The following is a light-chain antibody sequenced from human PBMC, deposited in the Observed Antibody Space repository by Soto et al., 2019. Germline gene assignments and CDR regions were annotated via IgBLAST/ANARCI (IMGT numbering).Light chain of an antibody. Sequence: DIQMTQSPSSLSASVGERVTITCQASQDIDKYLSWYQQQPGKAPNLLIFDASNLGAGVPSRFSGSGSGTDFTFTISSLQPEDIATYYCQQYDSLPLIFGGGTKVDI. V-gene: IGKV1-33*01. CDR3: QQYDSLPLI. CDR2: DAS. CDR1: QDIDKY. J-gene: IGKJ4*01.